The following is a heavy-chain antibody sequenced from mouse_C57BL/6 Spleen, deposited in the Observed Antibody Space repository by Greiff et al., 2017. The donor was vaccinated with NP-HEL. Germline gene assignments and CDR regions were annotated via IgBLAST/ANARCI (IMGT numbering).Heavy chain of an antibody. CDR3: AREGIYDGYPYAMDY. V-gene: IGHV1-18*01. CDR2: INPNNGGT. Sequence: VQLKQSGPELVKPGASVKIPCKASGYTFTDYHMDWVKQSHGKSLEWIGDINPNNGGTIYNQKFKGKATLTVDKSSSTAYMELRSLTSEDTAVYYCAREGIYDGYPYAMDYWGQGTSVTVSS. D-gene: IGHD2-3*01. CDR1: GYTFTDYH. J-gene: IGHJ4*01.